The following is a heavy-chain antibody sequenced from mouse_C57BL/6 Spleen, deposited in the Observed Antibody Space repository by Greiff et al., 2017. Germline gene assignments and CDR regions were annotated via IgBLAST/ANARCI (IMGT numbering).Heavy chain of an antibody. V-gene: IGHV1-50*01. CDR3: ARTGNWDWDFDY. CDR1: GYTFTSYW. Sequence: QVQLQQPGAELVKPGASVKLSCKASGYTFTSYWMQWVKQRPGQGLEWIGEIDPSDSYTNYNQKFKGKATLTVDTSSSTAYMQLSSLTSEDAAVYYCARTGNWDWDFDYWGQGTTLTVSS. CDR2: IDPSDSYT. D-gene: IGHD4-1*02. J-gene: IGHJ2*01.